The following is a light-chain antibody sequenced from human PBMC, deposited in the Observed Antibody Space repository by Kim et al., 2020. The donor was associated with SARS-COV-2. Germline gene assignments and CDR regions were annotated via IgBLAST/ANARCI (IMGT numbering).Light chain of an antibody. CDR3: QAWDSSTVV. Sequence: VAKGKTASMSCAGDNLVGKHVSWYKKQPGQPPVMIIFEETKRPSGIPERFSGSSSGNTATLTISGTQAVDEGDYYCQAWDSSTVVFGGGTQLTVL. J-gene: IGLJ2*01. CDR1: NLVGKH. V-gene: IGLV3-1*01. CDR2: EET.